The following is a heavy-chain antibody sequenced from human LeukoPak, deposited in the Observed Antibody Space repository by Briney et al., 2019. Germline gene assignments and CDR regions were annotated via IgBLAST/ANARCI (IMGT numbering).Heavy chain of an antibody. J-gene: IGHJ4*02. D-gene: IGHD4/OR15-4a*01. Sequence: KPSETLSLTCAVYGESFSGHYWSWIRQPPGKGLEWIGEINHSGNTNYNPSLKTRVTILADTSKNQFSLKLSSVTAADTAVYYCARRPRNGENYDGPSGLDYWGQGTLVTVSS. CDR2: INHSGNT. V-gene: IGHV4-34*01. CDR1: GESFSGHY. CDR3: ARRPRNGENYDGPSGLDY.